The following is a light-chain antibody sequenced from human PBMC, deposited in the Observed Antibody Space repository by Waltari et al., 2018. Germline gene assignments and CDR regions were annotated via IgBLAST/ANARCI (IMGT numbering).Light chain of an antibody. CDR3: QQFEKLPLT. CDR1: EDIRNF. V-gene: IGKV1-33*01. Sequence: DIQMTQSPSSLSASVGDRGTITCHASEDIRNFLNWYQLRPGQAPKLLIYDASNLRGGVPSRFSASGSGTVFSFTITNLQPEDFATYYCQQFEKLPLTFGGGTKVENK. CDR2: DAS. J-gene: IGKJ4*01.